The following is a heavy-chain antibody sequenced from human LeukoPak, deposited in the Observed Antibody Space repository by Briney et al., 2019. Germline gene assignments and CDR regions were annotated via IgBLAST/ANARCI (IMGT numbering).Heavy chain of an antibody. CDR3: ATVQYGIAAAGYFFDY. CDR1: GYTFTGYY. D-gene: IGHD6-13*01. V-gene: IGHV1-2*02. CDR2: INPNSGGT. J-gene: IGHJ4*02. Sequence: ASVKVSCKASGYTFTGYYIHWVRQAPGQGLEWMGCINPNSGGTNYAQKFQGRVTMTRDTSISTAYMELSRLRSDDTAVYYCATVQYGIAAAGYFFDYWGQGTLVTVSS.